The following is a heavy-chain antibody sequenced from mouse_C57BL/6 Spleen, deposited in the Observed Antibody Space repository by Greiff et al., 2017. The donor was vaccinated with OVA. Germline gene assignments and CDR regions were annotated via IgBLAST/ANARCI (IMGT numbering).Heavy chain of an antibody. CDR1: GFTFSNYW. CDR2: IRLKSDNYAT. Sequence: EVQVVESGGGLVQPGGSMKLSCVASGFTFSNYWMNWVRQSPEKGLEWVAQIRLKSDNYATHYAESVKGRFTISRDDYKSSVYLQMNNLRAEDTGIYYCTGGLGKNFFDYWGQGTTLTVSS. D-gene: IGHD4-1*01. V-gene: IGHV6-3*01. CDR3: TGGLGKNFFDY. J-gene: IGHJ2*01.